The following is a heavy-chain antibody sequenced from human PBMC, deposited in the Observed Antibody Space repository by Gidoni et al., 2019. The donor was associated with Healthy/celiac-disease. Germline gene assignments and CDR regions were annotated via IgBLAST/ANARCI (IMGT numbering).Heavy chain of an antibody. J-gene: IGHJ4*02. CDR1: GFSLSTARMG. V-gene: IGHV2-26*01. CDR2: IFSNDEK. CDR3: ARIRAAAGTSIFDY. D-gene: IGHD6-13*01. Sequence: QVTLKASGPVLVHPTETLTLTCTVSGFSLSTARMGVSWIRQPPGKALEWLAHIFSNDEKSYSTSLKSRLTISKDNSKSQVVLTMTNMDPVDTATYYCARIRAAAGTSIFDYWGKGTLVTVSS.